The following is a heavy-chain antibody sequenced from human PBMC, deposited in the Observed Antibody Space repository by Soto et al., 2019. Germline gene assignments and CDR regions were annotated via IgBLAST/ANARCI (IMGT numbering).Heavy chain of an antibody. CDR3: AKERSSGWSFDY. J-gene: IGHJ4*02. CDR1: GFTFSTYA. V-gene: IGHV3-23*01. Sequence: EVPLLESGGGLVQPGGSLRLSCAASGFTFSTYAMNWVRQASGKGLEWVSGISGSGDSTYYAHSVKGRFTVSRDNSKNTLYLQMNSLRAEDTAVFYCAKERSSGWSFDYWGQGTLVTVSS. D-gene: IGHD6-19*01. CDR2: ISGSGDST.